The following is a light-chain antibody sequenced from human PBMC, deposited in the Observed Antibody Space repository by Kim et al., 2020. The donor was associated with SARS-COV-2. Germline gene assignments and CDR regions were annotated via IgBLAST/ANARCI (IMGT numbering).Light chain of an antibody. CDR2: AAS. Sequence: ASVGDRVTITCRASQSISRHLNWYQQKPGKAPKLLIYAASSLQSGVPSRFSGSGSGTEFTLTISSLQPEDFATYYCQQSYSTMWTFGQGTKVDIK. CDR3: QQSYSTMWT. CDR1: QSISRH. J-gene: IGKJ1*01. V-gene: IGKV1-39*01.